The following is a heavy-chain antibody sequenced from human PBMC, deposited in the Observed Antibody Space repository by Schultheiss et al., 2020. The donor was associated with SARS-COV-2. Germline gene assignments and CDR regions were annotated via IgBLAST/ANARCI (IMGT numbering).Heavy chain of an antibody. CDR1: GGSFSGYY. D-gene: IGHD3-10*01. J-gene: IGHJ4*02. CDR2: INHSGST. Sequence: SETLSLTCAVYGGSFSGYYWSWIRQPPGKGLEWIGEINHSGSTNYNPSLKSRVTISVDTSKIQFSLKLISVTAEDTAVYYCARDHNYYGSGPFDTWGQGTLVTFSS. V-gene: IGHV4-34*01. CDR3: ARDHNYYGSGPFDT.